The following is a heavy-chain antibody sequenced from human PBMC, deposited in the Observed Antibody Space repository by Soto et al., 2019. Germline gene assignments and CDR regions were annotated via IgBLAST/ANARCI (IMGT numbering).Heavy chain of an antibody. CDR1: GFTFSSYS. J-gene: IGHJ6*02. Sequence: PGGSMRLSCAASGFTFSSYSMNWVRQAPGKGLEWVSSISSSSYIYYADSVKGRFTISRDNAKNSLYLQMNSLRAEDTAVYYCARGSSSSSLYYGMDVWGQGTTVTVSS. D-gene: IGHD6-6*01. CDR2: ISSSSYI. V-gene: IGHV3-21*01. CDR3: ARGSSSSSLYYGMDV.